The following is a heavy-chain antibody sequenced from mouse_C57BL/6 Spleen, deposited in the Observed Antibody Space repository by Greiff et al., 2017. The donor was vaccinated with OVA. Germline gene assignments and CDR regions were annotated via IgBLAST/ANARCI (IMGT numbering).Heavy chain of an antibody. CDR2: ISDGGSYT. J-gene: IGHJ2*01. V-gene: IGHV5-4*01. CDR3: ARDEGITTDYFDY. Sequence: DVQLQESGGGLVKPGGSLKLSCAASGFTFSSYAMSWVRQTPEKRLEWVATISDGGSYTYYPDNVKGRFTISRDNAKNNLYLQMSHLKSEDTAMYYCARDEGITTDYFDYWGQGTTLTVSS. CDR1: GFTFSSYA. D-gene: IGHD1-1*01.